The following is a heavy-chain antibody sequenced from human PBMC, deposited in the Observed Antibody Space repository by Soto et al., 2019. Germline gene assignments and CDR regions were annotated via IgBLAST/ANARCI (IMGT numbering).Heavy chain of an antibody. Sequence: QLQLQESGSGLVKPSQTLSLTCAVSGGSISSGGYSWSWIRQPPGKGLEWIGYIYHSGSTYYNPSLTGRVTTSVDRSKNQFSLKLSSVTAADTAVYYCARHKGTTGRIGFDPWGQGTLVTVSS. CDR2: IYHSGST. CDR1: GGSISSGGYS. V-gene: IGHV4-30-2*01. CDR3: ARHKGTTGRIGFDP. D-gene: IGHD1-7*01. J-gene: IGHJ5*02.